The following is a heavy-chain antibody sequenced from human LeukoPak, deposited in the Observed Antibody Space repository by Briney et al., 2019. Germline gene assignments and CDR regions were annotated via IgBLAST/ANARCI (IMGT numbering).Heavy chain of an antibody. CDR3: ARARYPYSSGWYPLDY. V-gene: IGHV3-23*01. J-gene: IGHJ4*02. CDR1: GFTFSSYA. CDR2: ISGSGGST. Sequence: GGSLRLSCAASGFTFSSYAMSWVRQAPGKGLEWVSAISGSGGSTYYADSVKGRFTISRDNSKNTLYLQMNSLRAEDTAVYYCARARYPYSSGWYPLDYWGQGTLVTVSS. D-gene: IGHD6-19*01.